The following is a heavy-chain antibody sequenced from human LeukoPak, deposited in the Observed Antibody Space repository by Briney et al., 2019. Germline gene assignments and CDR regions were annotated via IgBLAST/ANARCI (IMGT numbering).Heavy chain of an antibody. V-gene: IGHV4-59*08. CDR2: IYYSGST. D-gene: IGHD2-2*01. CDR3: ARHPMPPSWFDP. Sequence: SETLSLTCTVSGGSISSYYWSWIRQPPGKGLEWIGSIYYSGSTYYNPSLKSRVTISVDTSKNQFSLKLSSVTAADTAVYYCARHPMPPSWFDPWGQGTLVTVSS. CDR1: GGSISSYY. J-gene: IGHJ5*02.